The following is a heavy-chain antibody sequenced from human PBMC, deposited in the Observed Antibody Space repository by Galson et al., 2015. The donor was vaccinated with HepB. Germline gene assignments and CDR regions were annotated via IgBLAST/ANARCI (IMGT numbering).Heavy chain of an antibody. Sequence: SLRLSCAGSGLIFRHHAMAWIRPAPGKGLEWVAGINGRGSTRSYSDAVKGRFPISRDNSKDNVFLQTDNLRPEDTAVYYCVKEGAWFGGDWFDPWGQGALVTFS. CDR2: INGRGSTR. CDR3: VKEGAWFGGDWFDP. J-gene: IGHJ5*02. CDR1: GLIFRHHA. V-gene: IGHV3-23*01. D-gene: IGHD3-16*01.